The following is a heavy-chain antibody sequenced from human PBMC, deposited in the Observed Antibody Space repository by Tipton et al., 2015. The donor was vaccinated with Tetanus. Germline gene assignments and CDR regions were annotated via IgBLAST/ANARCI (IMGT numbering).Heavy chain of an antibody. CDR3: ARDIRLVGATLYFDY. J-gene: IGHJ4*02. D-gene: IGHD1-26*01. V-gene: IGHV3-53*01. Sequence: SLRLSCAASGFTVSSNYMSWVRQAPGKGLEWVSVIYSDGNTYYADSVKGRFTISRDNSKNTLYLQMNSLRAEDTAVYYCARDIRLVGATLYFDYWGQGALVTVSS. CDR2: IYSDGNT. CDR1: GFTVSSNY.